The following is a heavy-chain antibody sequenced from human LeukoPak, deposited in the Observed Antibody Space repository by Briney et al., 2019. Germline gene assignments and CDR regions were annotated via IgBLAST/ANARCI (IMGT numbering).Heavy chain of an antibody. Sequence: GGSLRLSCAASGFTFSSHWLSWFRQSPGKGLEWVAHINRDGTEKQYLDSVKGRFAISRDNARNSQYLQMNNLRAEDTAVYYCASAAGWVFFNWGQGTLVTVSS. CDR2: INRDGTEK. V-gene: IGHV3-7*01. CDR1: GFTFSSHW. CDR3: ASAAGWVFFN. D-gene: IGHD6-19*01. J-gene: IGHJ4*02.